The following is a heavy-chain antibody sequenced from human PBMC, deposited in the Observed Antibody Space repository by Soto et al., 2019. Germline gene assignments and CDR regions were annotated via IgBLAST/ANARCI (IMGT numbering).Heavy chain of an antibody. Sequence: GSLRLSCAASGFPFSDYYMSWIRQAPGKGLEWVSYISSSGNTIYYADSVKGRFTISRDNAKNSLYLQMNSLRAEDTGVYYCARDLGYYDGSGLFDYWGQGNLVTVSS. J-gene: IGHJ4*02. D-gene: IGHD3-22*01. CDR3: ARDLGYYDGSGLFDY. CDR1: GFPFSDYY. V-gene: IGHV3-11*01. CDR2: ISSSGNTI.